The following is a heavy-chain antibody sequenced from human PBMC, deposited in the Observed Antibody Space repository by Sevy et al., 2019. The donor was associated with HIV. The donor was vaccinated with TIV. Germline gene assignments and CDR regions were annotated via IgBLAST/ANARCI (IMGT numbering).Heavy chain of an antibody. CDR1: DGSISSGAYS. Sequence: SETLSLTCVVSDGSISSGAYSWSWVRQPAGKDLEWIGHIYQSGTTYYKSSLKSRVTMSVDTSKNQFSLTLTSATAADTAVYYCARGVDIVAAPWARATSAYFDYWGQGILVTVSS. V-gene: IGHV4-30-2*01. J-gene: IGHJ4*02. D-gene: IGHD5-12*01. CDR2: IYQSGTT. CDR3: ARGVDIVAAPWARATSAYFDY.